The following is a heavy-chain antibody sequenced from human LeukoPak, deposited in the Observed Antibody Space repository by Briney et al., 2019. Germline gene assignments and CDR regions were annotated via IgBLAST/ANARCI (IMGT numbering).Heavy chain of an antibody. CDR3: AVGITMVRGVIIYYFDY. D-gene: IGHD3-10*01. V-gene: IGHV1-69*04. CDR2: IIPILGIA. J-gene: IGHJ4*02. CDR1: GGTFSSYA. Sequence: GASVKVSCKASGGTFSSYAISWVRQAPGQGLEWMGRIIPILGIANYAQKFQGRVTITADKSTSTAYMELSSLRSEDTALYYCAVGITMVRGVIIYYFDYWGQGTLVTVSS.